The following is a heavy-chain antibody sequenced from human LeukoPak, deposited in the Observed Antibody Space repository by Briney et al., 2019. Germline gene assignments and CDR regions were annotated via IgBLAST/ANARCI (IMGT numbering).Heavy chain of an antibody. V-gene: IGHV4-34*01. J-gene: IGHJ5*02. D-gene: IGHD3-16*02. CDR2: INHSGST. CDR1: GGSFSGYY. CDR3: ARDRGLTFGGVIALNWFDP. Sequence: SETLSLTCAVYGGSFSGYYWSWIRQPPGKGLEWIGEINHSGSTNYNPSLKSRVTISVDTSKNQFSLKLSSVTAADTAVYYCARDRGLTFGGVIALNWFDPWGQGTLVTVSS.